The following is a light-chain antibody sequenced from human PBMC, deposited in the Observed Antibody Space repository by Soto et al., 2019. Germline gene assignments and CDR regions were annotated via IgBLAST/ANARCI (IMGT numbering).Light chain of an antibody. CDR1: QSVNNNY. CDR3: QQYSSSPLT. V-gene: IGKV3-20*01. J-gene: IGKJ1*01. CDR2: DAS. Sequence: IVLTHSPGTVSLSPGERAALSCRASQSVNNNYLAWYQQKPGQAPRLVIYDASNRATGIPDRFSASGSGTDFTLTISRLEPEDFAVYYCQQYSSSPLTFGQGTKVDIK.